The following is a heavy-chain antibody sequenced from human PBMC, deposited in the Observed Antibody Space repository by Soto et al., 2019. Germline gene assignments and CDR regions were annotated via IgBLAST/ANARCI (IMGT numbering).Heavy chain of an antibody. Sequence: EVQLLESGGGLVQPGGSLRLSCAASGFTFSSYAMSWVRQAPGKGLEWVSAISGSGGNAYYADSVKGRFTISRDNSQNTLYLQMNNLRVEDTAVYYCANGGVSQSCYHHRLGQGTLVTVSS. CDR2: ISGSGGNA. V-gene: IGHV3-23*01. CDR1: GFTFSSYA. D-gene: IGHD3-22*01. J-gene: IGHJ5*02. CDR3: ANGGVSQSCYHHR.